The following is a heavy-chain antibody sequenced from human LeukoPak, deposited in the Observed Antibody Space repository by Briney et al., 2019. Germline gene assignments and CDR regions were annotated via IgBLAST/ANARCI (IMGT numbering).Heavy chain of an antibody. J-gene: IGHJ4*02. CDR3: ASGGVFSSSWNDN. CDR1: GFTVSRKY. CDR2: IYSGGNT. Sequence: PGGSLRLSCAASGFTVSRKYMSWVRQAPGKGLEWVSVIYSGGNTDYADSVKGRFTISRDNSKNTLYLQMNSLRAEDTAVYYCASGGVFSSSWNDNWGQGTLVTVSS. V-gene: IGHV3-53*01. D-gene: IGHD6-13*01.